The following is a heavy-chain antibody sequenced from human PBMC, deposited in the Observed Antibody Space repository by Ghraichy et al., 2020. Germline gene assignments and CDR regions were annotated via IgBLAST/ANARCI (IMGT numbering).Heavy chain of an antibody. CDR3: ARAHHIVVVPAVTRAGYFDY. Sequence: SETLSLTCAVYGGSFSGYYWSWIRQPPGKGLEWIGEINHSGSTNYNPSLKSRVTISVDTSKNQFSLKLSSVTAADTAVYYCARAHHIVVVPAVTRAGYFDYWGQGTLVTVSS. V-gene: IGHV4-34*01. CDR2: INHSGST. CDR1: GGSFSGYY. J-gene: IGHJ4*02. D-gene: IGHD2-2*01.